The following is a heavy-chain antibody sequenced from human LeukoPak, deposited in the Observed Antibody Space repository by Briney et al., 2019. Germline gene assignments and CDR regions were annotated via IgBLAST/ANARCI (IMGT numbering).Heavy chain of an antibody. Sequence: GESLKISCKGSGYSFTSYWIGWVRQMPGKGLEWMGIIYPGDSDTRYSPSFQGQVTISADKSISTAYLQWSSPKASDTAMYYCVRYCGGDCPNAGFDYWGQGTLVTVSS. CDR1: GYSFTSYW. D-gene: IGHD2-21*02. J-gene: IGHJ4*02. V-gene: IGHV5-51*01. CDR3: VRYCGGDCPNAGFDY. CDR2: IYPGDSDT.